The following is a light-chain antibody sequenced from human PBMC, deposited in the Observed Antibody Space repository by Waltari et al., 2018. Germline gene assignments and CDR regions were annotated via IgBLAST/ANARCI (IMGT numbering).Light chain of an antibody. CDR3: QQYNSYPWT. J-gene: IGKJ1*01. CDR1: QSISGW. Sequence: DIQMTQSPSTLSASVGARVTITCRASQSISGWLAWYQQKPGKAPKLLIYDASSLESGVPPRFSGSRSGTEFTLTISSLQPDDFATYYCQQYNSYPWTFGQGTKVEIK. CDR2: DAS. V-gene: IGKV1-5*01.